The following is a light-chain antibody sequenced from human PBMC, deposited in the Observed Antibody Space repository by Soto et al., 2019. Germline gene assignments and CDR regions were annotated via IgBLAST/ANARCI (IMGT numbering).Light chain of an antibody. CDR2: SND. CDR1: SSNIGSNT. V-gene: IGLV1-44*01. Sequence: QSVLTQPPSASGTPGQRVTISCSGSSSNIGSNTVTWYQQLPGSAPKLVIYSNDQRPSGVPDRFSGSKSGTSASLAISGLQSEDEADYYCAAWDDSLNGHVVFGGGTQLTVL. J-gene: IGLJ2*01. CDR3: AAWDDSLNGHVV.